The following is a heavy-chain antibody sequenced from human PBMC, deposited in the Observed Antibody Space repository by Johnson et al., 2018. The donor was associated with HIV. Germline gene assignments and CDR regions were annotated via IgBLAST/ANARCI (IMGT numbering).Heavy chain of an antibody. D-gene: IGHD3-10*01. CDR1: GFTFSSYW. Sequence: VQLVESGGSVVRPGGSLRLSCAASGFTFSSYWMSWVRQAPGKGLEWVANIKQDGSEKYYVDSVKGRFTISRDNAKNSLYLQMNSLRAEDTAVYYCAREGGVTMVDGFDIWGQGTMVTVSS. CDR3: AREGGVTMVDGFDI. J-gene: IGHJ3*02. CDR2: IKQDGSEK. V-gene: IGHV3-7*05.